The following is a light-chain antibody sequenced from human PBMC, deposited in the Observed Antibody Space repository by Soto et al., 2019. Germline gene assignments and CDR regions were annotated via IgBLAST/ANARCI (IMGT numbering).Light chain of an antibody. Sequence: EIVLTQSPANLSLSPGERATISCRASQSVGSYLAWFQQKPGQAPRLLIYDATNRATGIPARFNGSGAGTDFTLTISSLEPEDFAVYYCQQRRSWPRAFGQGTKVDIK. CDR2: DAT. J-gene: IGKJ1*01. CDR3: QQRRSWPRA. V-gene: IGKV3-11*01. CDR1: QSVGSY.